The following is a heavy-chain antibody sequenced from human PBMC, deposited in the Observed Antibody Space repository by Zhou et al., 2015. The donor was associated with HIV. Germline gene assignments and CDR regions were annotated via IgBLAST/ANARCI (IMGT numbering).Heavy chain of an antibody. D-gene: IGHD2-2*01. CDR2: IDPSGEIT. V-gene: IGHV1-46*02. CDR3: AREMATSKFKDPFDI. CDR1: GYIFNDYY. Sequence: QVQLVQSGAEVKKPGASVKVACKASGYIFNDYYMQWVRQVPGQGLEWMGMIDPSGEITTYAQKFQDRLTLIRDTSSSTDFMYLSSLRPNDTAVYYCAREMATSKFKDPFDIWGQGTVVTVSS. J-gene: IGHJ3*02.